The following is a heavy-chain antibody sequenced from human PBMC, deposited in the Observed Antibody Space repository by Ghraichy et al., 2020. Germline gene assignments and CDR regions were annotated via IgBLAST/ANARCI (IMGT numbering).Heavy chain of an antibody. CDR2: IYWNDDK. Sequence: RQPPGKALEWLALIYWNDDKRYSPSLQSRLTITKDTSKNQVLLTMTNMDPVDTATYYCAHSSSGYSANEFSFDKSYGMDVWGQGTTVTVS. CDR3: AHSSSGYSANEFSFDKSYGMDV. V-gene: IGHV2-5*01. J-gene: IGHJ6*02. D-gene: IGHD5-12*01.